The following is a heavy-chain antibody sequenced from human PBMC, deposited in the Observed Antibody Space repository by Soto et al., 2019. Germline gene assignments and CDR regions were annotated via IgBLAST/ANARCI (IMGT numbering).Heavy chain of an antibody. CDR3: AKDSMGLKTGYDFWSGYYYGMDV. Sequence: PGGSLRLSCAASGVTFSSYAMSWVRQAPGKGLEWVSAISGSGGSTYYADSVKGRFTISRDNSKNTLYLQMNSLRAEDTAVYYCAKDSMGLKTGYDFWSGYYYGMDVRGQGTTVTVSS. CDR2: ISGSGGST. D-gene: IGHD3-3*01. V-gene: IGHV3-23*01. J-gene: IGHJ6*02. CDR1: GVTFSSYA.